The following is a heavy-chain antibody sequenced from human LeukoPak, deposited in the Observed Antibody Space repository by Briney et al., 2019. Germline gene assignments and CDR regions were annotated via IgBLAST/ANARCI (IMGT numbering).Heavy chain of an antibody. Sequence: SETLSLTCTVSGGYISSYYWSWIRQPPGKGLEWIGYIYYSGSTNYNPSLKSRVTISVDTSKNQFSLKLSSVTAADTAVYYCARAGPATLWFGESDFDYWGQGTLVTVSS. CDR3: ARAGPATLWFGESDFDY. V-gene: IGHV4-59*01. CDR1: GGYISSYY. D-gene: IGHD3-10*01. CDR2: IYYSGST. J-gene: IGHJ4*02.